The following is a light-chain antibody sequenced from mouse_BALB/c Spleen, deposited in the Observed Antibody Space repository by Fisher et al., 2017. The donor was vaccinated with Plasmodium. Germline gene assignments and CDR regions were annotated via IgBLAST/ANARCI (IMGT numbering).Light chain of an antibody. CDR1: QSLVHSYGDTY. J-gene: IGKJ5*01. CDR2: KVS. CDR3: FQSSYIPLT. V-gene: IGKV1-110*01. Sequence: DIVLTQSPLSLPVSLGDQASISCRSSQSLVHSYGDTYLHWYLQKPGQSPKLLIYKVSNRFSGVPDRFSGSGSGTDFTLKISRVEAADLGLYFCFQSSYIPLTFGAGTKLELK.